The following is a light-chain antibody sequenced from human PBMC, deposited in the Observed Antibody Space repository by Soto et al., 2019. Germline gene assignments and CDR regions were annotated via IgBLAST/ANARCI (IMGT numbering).Light chain of an antibody. V-gene: IGLV2-14*01. CDR3: SSKTSSSSPFV. J-gene: IGLJ1*01. Sequence: QSALTQPDSVSGSPGQSITISCTGSTSDVGAYNYVSWYKHHPGQAPQLMIYEVSNRPSGVSNRFSGSKSGNTASLTISGLQADDEGDYYCSSKTSSSSPFVFGTGTKLTVL. CDR1: TSDVGAYNY. CDR2: EVS.